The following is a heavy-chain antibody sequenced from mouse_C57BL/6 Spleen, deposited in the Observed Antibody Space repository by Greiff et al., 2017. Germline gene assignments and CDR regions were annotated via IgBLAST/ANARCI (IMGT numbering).Heavy chain of an antibody. J-gene: IGHJ4*01. CDR3: ARVLRVYAMDY. D-gene: IGHD1-1*01. Sequence: EVKLMESGGGLVKPGGSLKLSCAASGFTFSDYGMHWVRQAPEKGLEWVAYISSGSSTIYYADTVKGRFPISRANAKNTMFLQMTSLRSDDTAMYYCARVLRVYAMDYWGQGTSVTVSS. CDR1: GFTFSDYG. V-gene: IGHV5-17*01. CDR2: ISSGSSTI.